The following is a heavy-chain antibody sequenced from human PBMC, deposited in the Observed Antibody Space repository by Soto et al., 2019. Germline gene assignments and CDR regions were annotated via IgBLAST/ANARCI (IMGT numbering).Heavy chain of an antibody. Sequence: PAETLSLTCSVSGGSISSYYWSWIRQPPGKGLEWIGYIYYSGSTNYNPSLKSRVTITVDTSKKQFSLKLRSVTAADTAEYYCARQLGSSSFFDYWGRGPPFTVSS. CDR2: IYYSGST. V-gene: IGHV4-59*08. CDR3: ARQLGSSSFFDY. D-gene: IGHD6-6*01. CDR1: GGSISSYY. J-gene: IGHJ4*02.